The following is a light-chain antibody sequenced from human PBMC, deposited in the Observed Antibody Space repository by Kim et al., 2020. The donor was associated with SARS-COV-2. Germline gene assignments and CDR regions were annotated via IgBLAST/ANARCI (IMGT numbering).Light chain of an antibody. CDR2: AAS. J-gene: IGKJ2*01. V-gene: IGKV1-6*01. CDR1: QGIRDD. CDR3: LQDYNYPYT. Sequence: ASVGDRVTITCRASQGIRDDLGWYQQKPGKAPKLLIYAASSLESGVPSRFSGSGSGTNFTLTITSLQPEDFAAYYCLQDYNYPYTFGQGTKLEI.